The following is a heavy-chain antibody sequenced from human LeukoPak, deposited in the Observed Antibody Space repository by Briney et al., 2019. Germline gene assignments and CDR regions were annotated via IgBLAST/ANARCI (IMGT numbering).Heavy chain of an antibody. CDR3: ARVIYGYWVDY. D-gene: IGHD5-24*01. J-gene: IGHJ4*02. CDR2: INHSGST. CDR1: GGSFSGYY. V-gene: IGHV4-34*01. Sequence: SETLSLTCAVYGGSFSGYYWSWIRQPPGKGLEWIGEINHSGSTNCNPSLKSRVTISVDTSKNQFSLKLSSVTAADTAVYYCARVIYGYWVDYWGQGTLVTVSS.